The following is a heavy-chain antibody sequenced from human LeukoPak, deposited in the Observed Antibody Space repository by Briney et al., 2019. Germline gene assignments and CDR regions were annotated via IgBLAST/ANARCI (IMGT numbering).Heavy chain of an antibody. J-gene: IGHJ6*03. CDR2: IKQDGSVK. D-gene: IGHD4-17*01. V-gene: IGHV3-7*01. CDR1: GFTFSSYW. CDR3: ARAMVTTVRFYYYYYMDV. Sequence: GGFLRLSCAASGFTFSSYWMTWVRQAPGKGLEWVANIKQDGSVKYYVDSVKGRFTISRDSAKNSLYLQMNSLSVEDTAVYYCARAMVTTVRFYYYYYMDVWGKGTTVTVSS.